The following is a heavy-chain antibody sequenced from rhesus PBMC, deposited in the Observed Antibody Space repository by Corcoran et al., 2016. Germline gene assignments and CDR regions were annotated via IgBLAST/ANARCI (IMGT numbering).Heavy chain of an antibody. V-gene: IGHV4-173*01. Sequence: QLQLQESGPGLVKPSETLSLTCAVSGGSISSNYWSWIRQPPGKGLEWIGRISGRGGSTDYNPSLKSRVTISTDTFKNPFSLKLSSVTAADTAVYYCARDHDSGYYGPFDYWGQGVLVTVSS. J-gene: IGHJ4*01. CDR2: ISGRGGST. CDR3: ARDHDSGYYGPFDY. CDR1: GGSISSNY. D-gene: IGHD3-28*01.